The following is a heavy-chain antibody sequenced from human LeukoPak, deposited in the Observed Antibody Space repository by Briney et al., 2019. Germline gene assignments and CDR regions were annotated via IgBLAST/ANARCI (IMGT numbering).Heavy chain of an antibody. CDR2: IYYSGST. Sequence: SETLSLTCTVSGGSISSSSYYWGWIRQPPGKGLEWIGSIYYSGSTYYNPSLKSRVTISVDTSKNQFSLKLSSVTAADTAVYYCARDSPKWELRPRYFDLWGRGTLVTVSS. J-gene: IGHJ2*01. V-gene: IGHV4-39*07. D-gene: IGHD1-26*01. CDR1: GGSISSSSYY. CDR3: ARDSPKWELRPRYFDL.